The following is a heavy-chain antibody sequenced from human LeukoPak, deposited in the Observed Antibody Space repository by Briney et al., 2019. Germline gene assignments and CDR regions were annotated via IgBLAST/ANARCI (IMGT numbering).Heavy chain of an antibody. D-gene: IGHD3-22*01. V-gene: IGHV4-39*01. CDR1: GGSISSNTYY. Sequence: SETLSLTCTVPGGSISSNTYYWDWIRQPPGKGLECIGSIYYGGSTYYNPSLKSRVIISVDTSKNQFSLKLSSVTAADTAVYYCARAYYYASSAFDIWGQGTMVTVSS. J-gene: IGHJ3*02. CDR2: IYYGGST. CDR3: ARAYYYASSAFDI.